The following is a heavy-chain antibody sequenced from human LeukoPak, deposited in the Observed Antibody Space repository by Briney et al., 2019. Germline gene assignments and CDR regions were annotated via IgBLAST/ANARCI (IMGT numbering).Heavy chain of an antibody. J-gene: IGHJ4*02. CDR2: IRYHGSDK. CDR3: AKEGLNYYDSSGYLY. V-gene: IGHV3-30*02. Sequence: GGSLRLSCAASGFTFSGSGMHWVRQAPGKGLEWVAFIRYHGSDKFYADSVKGRFTISRDNSKNTLYMQMNSLRSEDTAVYYCAKEGLNYYDSSGYLYRGQGTLVTVSS. D-gene: IGHD3-22*01. CDR1: GFTFSGSG.